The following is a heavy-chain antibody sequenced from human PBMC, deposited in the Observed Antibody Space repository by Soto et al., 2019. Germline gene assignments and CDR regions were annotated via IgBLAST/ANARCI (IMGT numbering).Heavy chain of an antibody. J-gene: IGHJ4*02. D-gene: IGHD3-22*01. CDR2: IKHDGSEK. CDR1: GFTFSSYW. Sequence: EVQLVESGGGLVQPGGSLRLSCAASGFTFSSYWMSWVRQAPGKGLEWVANIKHDGSEKYYVDSVKGRFTISRDNAKNSLYLQMNSLRAEDTAVYYCARARADYYDSSGYPLGYWGQGTLVTVSS. CDR3: ARARADYYDSSGYPLGY. V-gene: IGHV3-7*04.